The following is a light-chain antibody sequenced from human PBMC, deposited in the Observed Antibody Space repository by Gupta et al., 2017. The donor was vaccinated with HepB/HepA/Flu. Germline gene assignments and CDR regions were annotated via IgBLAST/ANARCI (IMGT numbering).Light chain of an antibody. CDR1: QDIRND. Sequence: DIQMTQSPSSLSASVGDRVTITCRASQDIRNDLGWYQRKSGKAPKRLIYAASSLQSGVPSGFSGSGSGTDFTLTISSLQPEDFATSYCLQHDTCPPTFGEGTKVQIK. V-gene: IGKV1-17*01. CDR3: LQHDTCPPT. J-gene: IGKJ4*01. CDR2: AAS.